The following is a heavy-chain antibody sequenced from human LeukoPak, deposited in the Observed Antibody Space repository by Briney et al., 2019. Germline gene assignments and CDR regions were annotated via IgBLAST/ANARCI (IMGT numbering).Heavy chain of an antibody. J-gene: IGHJ6*02. CDR1: GFTFSTYA. V-gene: IGHV3-23*01. CDR3: AKDGYGDYSDYYYYRGPEV. CDR2: INSGGGST. D-gene: IGHD4-17*01. Sequence: PGGSLRLSCAASGFTFSTYAMSWVRQAPGKGLEWVSSINSGGGSTYYADSVKGRFIISRDTSKNTLSLQMNSLTAEDTAIYFYAKDGYGDYSDYYYYRGPEVWGQGTAVTVSS.